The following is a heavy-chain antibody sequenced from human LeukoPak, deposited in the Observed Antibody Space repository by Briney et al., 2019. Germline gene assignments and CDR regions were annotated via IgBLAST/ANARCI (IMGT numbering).Heavy chain of an antibody. D-gene: IGHD3-3*01. CDR1: GYTFTSYD. J-gene: IGHJ5*02. CDR2: MNPNSGNT. V-gene: IGHV1-8*01. CDR3: ARSPSRGITIFGVVNRDNWFDP. Sequence: ASVKVSCKGSGYTFTSYDINWVRQATGQGLEWMGWMNPNSGNTGYAQKFQGRVTMTRNTSISTAYMELSSLRSEDTAVYYCARSPSRGITIFGVVNRDNWFDPWGQGTLVTVSS.